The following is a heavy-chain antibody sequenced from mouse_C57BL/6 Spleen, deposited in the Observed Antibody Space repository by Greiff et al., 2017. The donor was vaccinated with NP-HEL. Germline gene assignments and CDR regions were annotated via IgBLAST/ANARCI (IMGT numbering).Heavy chain of an antibody. CDR1: GYTFTSYW. J-gene: IGHJ2*01. V-gene: IGHV1-50*01. Sequence: QVQLQQPGAELVKPGASVKLSCKASGYTFTSYWMQWVKQRPGQGLEWIGKIDPSDSYTNYNQKFKGKATLTVDTSSSTASMQLSSLTSEDSAVYYCARVPAGYSPYFDDRGQGTTLTVAS. CDR3: ARVPAGYSPYFDD. CDR2: IDPSDSYT. D-gene: IGHD2-2*01.